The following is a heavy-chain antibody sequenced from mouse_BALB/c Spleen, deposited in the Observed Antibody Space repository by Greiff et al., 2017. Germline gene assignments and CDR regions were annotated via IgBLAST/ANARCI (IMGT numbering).Heavy chain of an antibody. Sequence: EVQRVESGGGLVQPKGSLKLSCAASGFTFNTYAMNWVRQAPGKGLEWVARIRSKSNNYATYYADSVKDRFTISRDDSQSMLYLQMNNLKTEDTAMYYCVRHEVYYGNYDAMDYWGQGTSVTVSS. CDR1: GFTFNTYA. V-gene: IGHV10-1*02. CDR2: IRSKSNNYAT. D-gene: IGHD2-1*01. J-gene: IGHJ4*01. CDR3: VRHEVYYGNYDAMDY.